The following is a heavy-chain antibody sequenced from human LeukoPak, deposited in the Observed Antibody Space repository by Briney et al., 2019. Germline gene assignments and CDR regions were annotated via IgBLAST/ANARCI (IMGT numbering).Heavy chain of an antibody. V-gene: IGHV1-2*02. D-gene: IGHD3-9*01. J-gene: IGHJ4*02. CDR2: INPNSGDT. CDR1: GYTFTDYY. CDR3: ANSLRYFDWLPSPKGSFDY. Sequence: ASVKVSCKASGYTFTDYYLHWVRQAPGQGFEWMGWINPNSGDTNYAQKFQGRVTMTRDTSISTAHMEMSRLRSDDTAVYYCANSLRYFDWLPSPKGSFDYWGQGTLVTVSS.